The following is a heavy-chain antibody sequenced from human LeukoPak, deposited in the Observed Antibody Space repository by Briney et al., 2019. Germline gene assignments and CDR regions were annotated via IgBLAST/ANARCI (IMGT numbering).Heavy chain of an antibody. CDR3: ARDPERGVYFEY. CDR1: GFTFSTYE. D-gene: IGHD2-8*01. J-gene: IGHJ4*02. CDR2: ISASGNGRTI. Sequence: GGSLRLSCAASGFTFSTYEMTWVRQAPGKGLEWGSYISASGNGRTIYYADSVKGRFTISRDNAKNSLYLQMNSLGAEDTAVYYCARDPERGVYFEYWGQGALVTVSS. V-gene: IGHV3-48*03.